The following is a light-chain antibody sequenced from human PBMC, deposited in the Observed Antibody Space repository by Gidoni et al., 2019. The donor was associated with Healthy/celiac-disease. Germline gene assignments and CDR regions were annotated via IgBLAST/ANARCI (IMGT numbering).Light chain of an antibody. Sequence: QSVLTQPPSGCGAPGQRGTSSGTGSSSNIGAGYDVHWYQQVPGPAPKLLIYDNNTRPSGVPDRFSGSKSGTSASLAISGLQAEDEADYYCQSYDSSLTTVFGGGTKLTV. V-gene: IGLV1-40*01. J-gene: IGLJ2*01. CDR1: SSNIGAGYD. CDR2: DNN. CDR3: QSYDSSLTTV.